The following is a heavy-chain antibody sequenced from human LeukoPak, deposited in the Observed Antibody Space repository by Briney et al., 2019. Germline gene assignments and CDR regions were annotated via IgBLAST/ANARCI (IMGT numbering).Heavy chain of an antibody. V-gene: IGHV3-23*01. J-gene: IGHJ4*02. Sequence: GGSLRLSCAASGFTLSTYAMSWVRQTPGKGLEWVAATSSSDAGTYHADSVRGRFTISRDNSKNTLYLQMNSLRAEDTAVYYCAKADRRWATYYYDTSGYYYDYWGQGTLVTVSS. D-gene: IGHD3-22*01. CDR1: GFTLSTYA. CDR2: TSSSDAGT. CDR3: AKADRRWATYYYDTSGYYYDY.